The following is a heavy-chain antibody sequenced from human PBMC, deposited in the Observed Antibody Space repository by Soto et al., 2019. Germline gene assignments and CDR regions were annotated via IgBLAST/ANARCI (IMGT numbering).Heavy chain of an antibody. CDR3: ASPLI. CDR2: IRTRTNNYAT. Sequence: PGGSLRLSCAASGFIFSGSAVHWVRQASGKGLEWVGHIRTRTNNYATAYAAPVKGRFTISRDDSKNTAHLQMNSLKTEDTAVYYCASPLIRGQGTPVTVSS. J-gene: IGHJ4*02. V-gene: IGHV3-73*01. CDR1: GFIFSGSA. D-gene: IGHD3-22*01.